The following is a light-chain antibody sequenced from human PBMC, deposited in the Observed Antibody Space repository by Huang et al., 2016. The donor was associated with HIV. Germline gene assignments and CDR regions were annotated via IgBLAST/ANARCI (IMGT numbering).Light chain of an antibody. V-gene: IGKV2-30*02. CDR3: MQGTHWPQT. Sequence: DVVLTQSPLSLPVTLGQPASISCKSSHNLLHSDGNTYLNWFLQRPGQSPRRLIYKVSNRDFGVPARFSGSGSGADFTLTISRVEADDIGVYYCMQGTHWPQTFGQGTKVEVK. CDR2: KVS. CDR1: HNLLHSDGNTY. J-gene: IGKJ1*01.